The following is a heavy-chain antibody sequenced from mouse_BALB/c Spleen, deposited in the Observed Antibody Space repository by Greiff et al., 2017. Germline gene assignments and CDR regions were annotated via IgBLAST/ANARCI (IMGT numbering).Heavy chain of an antibody. Sequence: VQLKESGPGLVAPSQSLSITCTVSGFSLTGYGVNWVRQPPGKGLEWLGMIWGDGSTDYNSALKSRLSISKDNSKSQVFLKMNSLQTDDTARYYCARGELAHYFDYWGQGTTLTVAS. CDR3: ARGELAHYFDY. CDR1: GFSLTGYG. V-gene: IGHV2-6-7*01. D-gene: IGHD4-1*01. J-gene: IGHJ2*01. CDR2: IWGDGST.